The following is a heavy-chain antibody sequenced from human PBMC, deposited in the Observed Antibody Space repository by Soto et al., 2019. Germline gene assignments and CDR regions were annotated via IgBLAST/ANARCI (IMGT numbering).Heavy chain of an antibody. V-gene: IGHV4-31*03. CDR1: GGSISSGGYY. J-gene: IGHJ2*01. Sequence: QVQLQESGPGLVKPSQTLSLTCTVSGGSISSGGYYWSWIRQHPGKGLEWIGYIYYSGSTYYNPSLKSRGTISVDTSKNQFSLKLSSVTAADTAVYYCANRRTFYWYFDLWGRGTLVTVSS. CDR2: IYYSGST. CDR3: ANRRTFYWYFDL.